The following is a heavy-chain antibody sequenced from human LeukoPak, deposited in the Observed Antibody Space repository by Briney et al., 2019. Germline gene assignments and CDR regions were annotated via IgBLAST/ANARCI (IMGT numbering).Heavy chain of an antibody. J-gene: IGHJ4*02. CDR1: GFTFTTYV. V-gene: IGHV3-23*01. CDR3: AKGYSYYGSGSHFDY. D-gene: IGHD3-10*01. CDR2: ISGSGGIT. Sequence: GGSLRLSCAASGFTFTTYVMSWVRQAPGKGLEWVSAISGSGGITYYADSVKGRFTISRDNSKNTLYLQMNSLRAEDTAVYYCAKGYSYYGSGSHFDYWGQGTLVTVSS.